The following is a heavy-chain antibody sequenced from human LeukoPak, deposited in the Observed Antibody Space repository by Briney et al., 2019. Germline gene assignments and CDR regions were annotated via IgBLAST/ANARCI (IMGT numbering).Heavy chain of an antibody. CDR1: GYTFISYY. D-gene: IGHD1-26*01. CDR3: ARVRRSGELLDAGRYNWLDP. CDR2: INPSGGSS. J-gene: IGHJ5*02. Sequence: GASVKVSCKASGYTFISYYIHWVRQAPGQGLQWVGSINPSGGSSTYAQKLRGRVTLTRDTSTSTVYMELSSLRSEDTAVYYCARVRRSGELLDAGRYNWLDPWGQGTLVTVSP. V-gene: IGHV1-46*01.